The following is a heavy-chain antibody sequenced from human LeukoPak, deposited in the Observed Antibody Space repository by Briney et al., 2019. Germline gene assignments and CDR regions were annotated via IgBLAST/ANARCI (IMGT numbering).Heavy chain of an antibody. CDR2: IYYSGST. D-gene: IGHD2-15*01. J-gene: IGHJ3*02. CDR1: GGSISSYY. CDR3: ARDYCSGGSCYGSGAFDI. V-gene: IGHV4-59*01. Sequence: SETLSLTCTVSGGSISSYYWSWIRQPPGKGLEWIGYIYYSGSTNYNPSLKSRVTISVDTSKNQFSLKLSSVTAADTAVYYCARDYCSGGSCYGSGAFDIWGQGTMVTVSS.